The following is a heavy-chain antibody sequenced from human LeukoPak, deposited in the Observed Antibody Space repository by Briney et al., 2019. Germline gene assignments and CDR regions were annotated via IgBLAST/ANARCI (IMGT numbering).Heavy chain of an antibody. J-gene: IGHJ6*04. CDR1: GFTFSDYY. V-gene: IGHV3-7*03. CDR2: IKQDGSEK. Sequence: PGGSLRLSCAASGFTFSDYYMSWVRQAPGKGLEWVANIKQDGSEKYYVDSVKGRFTISRDNAKNSLYLQMNSLRAEDTAVYYCARRLGDYYYYGMDVWGKGTTVTVSS. D-gene: IGHD4-11*01. CDR3: ARRLGDYYYYGMDV.